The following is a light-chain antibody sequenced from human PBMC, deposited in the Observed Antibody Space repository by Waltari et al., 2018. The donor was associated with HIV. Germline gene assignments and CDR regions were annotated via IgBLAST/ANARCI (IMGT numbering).Light chain of an antibody. CDR1: YSNIGSNT. CDR3: ASWDDKLDGWV. V-gene: IGLV1-44*01. J-gene: IGLJ3*02. CDR2: NND. Sequence: QSLLPQPPPASGTPGQRVTLSCSASYSNIGSNTVNWHQQLPGSAPRALIYNNDQRPSGVPDRFSGSKSGTSASLAISGLQSEDQGDYYCASWDDKLDGWVFGGGTRLTVL.